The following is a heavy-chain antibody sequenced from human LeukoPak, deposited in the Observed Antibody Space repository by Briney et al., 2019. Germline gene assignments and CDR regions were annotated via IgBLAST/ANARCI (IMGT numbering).Heavy chain of an antibody. Sequence: SETLSLTCTVSGGSISSGGYYWSWIRQHPGKGLEWIGYIYYSGSTFYNPSLKSRVAISVDTSKNQFSLKLSSVTAADTAVYYCARVAGYCSGGTCGDYWGPGTLVTVSS. CDR3: ARVAGYCSGGTCGDY. J-gene: IGHJ4*02. V-gene: IGHV4-31*03. CDR1: GGSISSGGYY. CDR2: IYYSGST. D-gene: IGHD2-15*01.